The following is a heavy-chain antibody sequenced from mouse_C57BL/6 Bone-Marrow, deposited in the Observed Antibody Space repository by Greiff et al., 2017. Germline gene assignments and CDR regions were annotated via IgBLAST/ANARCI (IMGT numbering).Heavy chain of an antibody. Sequence: EVQLVESGEGLVKPGGSLKLSCAASGFTFSSYAMSWVRQTPEKRLEWVAYISSGGDYIYYADTVKGRFTISRDNARNTLYLQMSRLKSEDTAMYYFTRALRDPGRYAYWGQGTLVTVSA. CDR1: GFTFSSYA. J-gene: IGHJ3*01. D-gene: IGHD1-1*01. CDR2: ISSGGDYI. V-gene: IGHV5-9-1*02. CDR3: TRALRDPGRYAY.